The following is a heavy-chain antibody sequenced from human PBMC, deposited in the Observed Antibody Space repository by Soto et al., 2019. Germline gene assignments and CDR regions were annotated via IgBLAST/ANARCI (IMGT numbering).Heavy chain of an antibody. Sequence: GSLRLSCAASGFTVSSNYMSWVRQAPGKGLEWVSVIYSGGSTYYADSVKGRFTISRDNSKNTLYLQMNSLRAEDTAVYYCARDAPYCSGGSCPPDYWGQGTLVTVSS. J-gene: IGHJ4*02. CDR3: ARDAPYCSGGSCPPDY. CDR1: GFTVSSNY. V-gene: IGHV3-66*01. D-gene: IGHD2-15*01. CDR2: IYSGGST.